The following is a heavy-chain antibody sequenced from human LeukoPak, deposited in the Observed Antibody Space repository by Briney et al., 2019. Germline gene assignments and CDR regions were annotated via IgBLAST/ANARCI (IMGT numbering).Heavy chain of an antibody. J-gene: IGHJ4*02. D-gene: IGHD6-13*01. Sequence: ASVKVSCKASGGTFSSYAISWVRQATGQGLEWMGWMNPNSGNTGYAQKFQGRVTITRNTSISTAYMELSSLRSEDTAVYYCARVGPYSSSWARMDYFDYWGQGTLVTVSS. CDR2: MNPNSGNT. CDR1: GGTFSSYA. CDR3: ARVGPYSSSWARMDYFDY. V-gene: IGHV1-8*03.